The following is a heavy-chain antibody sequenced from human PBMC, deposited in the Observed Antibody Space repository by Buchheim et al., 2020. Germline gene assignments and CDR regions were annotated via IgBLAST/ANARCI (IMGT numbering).Heavy chain of an antibody. Sequence: QLQLQESGPGLVKPSETLSLTCTVSGGSISSSSYYWGWIRQPPGKGLEWIGYIYYSGSTNYNPSLKSRVTISVDTSKNQFSLKLSSVTAADTAVYYCARTYYDFWSGYYPLHYFDYWGQGTL. D-gene: IGHD3-3*01. V-gene: IGHV4-61*05. CDR2: IYYSGST. J-gene: IGHJ4*02. CDR1: GGSISSSSYY. CDR3: ARTYYDFWSGYYPLHYFDY.